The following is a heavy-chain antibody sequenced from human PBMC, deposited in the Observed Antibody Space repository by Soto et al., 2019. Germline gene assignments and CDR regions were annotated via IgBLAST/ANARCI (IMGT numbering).Heavy chain of an antibody. J-gene: IGHJ6*02. CDR2: ISAYNGNT. V-gene: IGHV1-18*01. Sequence: QVQLVQSGAEVKKPGASVKVSCKASGYTFTSYGISWVRQAPGQGLEWMGWISAYNGNTNYAQKLQGRVTMTTDTSTSTAYMELRSQRSDDTAVYYCARDGHRDSSSWTRTNYYYYGMDVWGQGTTVTVSS. CDR3: ARDGHRDSSSWTRTNYYYYGMDV. D-gene: IGHD6-13*01. CDR1: GYTFTSYG.